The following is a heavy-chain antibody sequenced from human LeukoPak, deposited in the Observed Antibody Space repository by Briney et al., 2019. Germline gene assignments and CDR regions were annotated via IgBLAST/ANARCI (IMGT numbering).Heavy chain of an antibody. CDR3: ARRSSGSPPYYFDY. D-gene: IGHD1-26*01. V-gene: IGHV3-74*01. CDR2: INSDGSTT. J-gene: IGHJ4*02. CDR1: GFSFYNAW. Sequence: GGSLRLSCATSGFSFYNAWMNWVRQAPGKGLVWVSRINSDGSTTNYADYVKGRFTISRDNAKNTLYLQVNSLRAEDTAVYYCARRSSGSPPYYFDYWGQGTLVTVSS.